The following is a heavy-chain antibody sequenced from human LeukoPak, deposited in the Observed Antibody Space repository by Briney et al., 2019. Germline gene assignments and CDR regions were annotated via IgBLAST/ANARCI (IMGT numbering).Heavy chain of an antibody. D-gene: IGHD3-9*01. J-gene: IGHJ4*02. CDR1: GFTFSSYA. Sequence: PGGSLRLSCAASGFTFSSYAMSWVRQAPGKGLEWVSAISGSGGSTYYADSVKGRFTISRDNSKNTLYLQMNSLRAEDTAVYYRAKAPRYFDWLSVDYWGQGTLVTVSS. CDR3: AKAPRYFDWLSVDY. CDR2: ISGSGGST. V-gene: IGHV3-23*01.